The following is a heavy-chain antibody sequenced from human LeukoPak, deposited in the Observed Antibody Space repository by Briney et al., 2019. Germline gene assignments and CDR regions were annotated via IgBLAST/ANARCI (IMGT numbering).Heavy chain of an antibody. D-gene: IGHD3-22*01. Sequence: GRSLRLSCAASGFTFSSYGMHWVRQAPGKGLEWVSSISGSGYTTYYADSVKGRFTVSRDNSRNTLFLQMNSLRADDTAIYYCAKEKYYYDTSGYYPPDNWGQGTLVTVSS. V-gene: IGHV3-23*01. CDR3: AKEKYYYDTSGYYPPDN. J-gene: IGHJ4*02. CDR1: GFTFSSYG. CDR2: ISGSGYTT.